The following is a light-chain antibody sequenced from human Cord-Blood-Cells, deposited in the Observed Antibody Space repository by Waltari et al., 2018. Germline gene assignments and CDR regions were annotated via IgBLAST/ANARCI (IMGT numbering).Light chain of an antibody. J-gene: IGLJ3*02. CDR2: DVS. CDR3: CSYAGSYTWV. V-gene: IGLV2-11*01. Sequence: QSALTQPRSVSGSPGQSVTISCTGTSSDVGGYNYVSWYHQHPGKAPKLMIYDVSKRTSGVPDRFSGSKSGNTASLTISGLQAEDEADYYCCSYAGSYTWVFGGGTKLTVL. CDR1: SSDVGGYNY.